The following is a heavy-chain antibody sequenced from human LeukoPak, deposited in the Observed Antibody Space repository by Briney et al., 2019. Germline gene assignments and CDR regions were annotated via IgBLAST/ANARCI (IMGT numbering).Heavy chain of an antibody. CDR2: ISSSSSYI. D-gene: IGHD6-6*01. CDR3: ATGRYSSSPLDY. V-gene: IGHV3-21*01. CDR1: GFTFSSYS. Sequence: GGSLRLSCAASGFTFSSYSMNWVRRAPGKGLEWVSSISSSSSYIYYADSVKGRFTISRDNAKNSLYLQMNSLRAEDTAVYYCATGRYSSSPLDYWGQGTLVTVSS. J-gene: IGHJ4*02.